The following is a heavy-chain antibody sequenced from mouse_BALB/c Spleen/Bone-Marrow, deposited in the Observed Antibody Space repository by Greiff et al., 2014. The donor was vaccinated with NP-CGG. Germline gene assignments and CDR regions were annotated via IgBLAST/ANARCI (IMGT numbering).Heavy chain of an antibody. J-gene: IGHJ2*01. D-gene: IGHD2-10*02. V-gene: IGHV1-4*02. CDR2: INPSSGYT. Sequence: VKLQESAAELARPGASVKMSCKASGYTFTSYTMHWVNQRPGQGLEWIGYINPSSGYTEYIQKFKDKTTLAADKPSSSAYMQLSSLTSEDSAVYYCARSYGNYLYFDYWGQGTALTVSS. CDR3: ARSYGNYLYFDY. CDR1: GYTFTSYT.